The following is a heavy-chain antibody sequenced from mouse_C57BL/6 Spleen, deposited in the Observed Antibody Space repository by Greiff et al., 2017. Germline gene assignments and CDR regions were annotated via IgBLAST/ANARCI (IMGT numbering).Heavy chain of an antibody. CDR1: GYTFTSYW. V-gene: IGHV1-61*01. CDR2: IYPSDSET. J-gene: IGHJ2*01. Sequence: QVQLQQPGAELVRPGSSVKLSCKASGYTFTSYWMDWVKQRPGQGLEWIGNIYPSDSETHYNQKFKDKATLTVDKSSSTAYMQLSSLTSEDSAVYYCARRTMVKGFDYWGQGTTLTVSS. D-gene: IGHD2-2*01. CDR3: ARRTMVKGFDY.